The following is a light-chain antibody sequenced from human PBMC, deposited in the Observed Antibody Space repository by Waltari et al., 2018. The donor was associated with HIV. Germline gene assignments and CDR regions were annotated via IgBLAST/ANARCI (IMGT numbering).Light chain of an antibody. CDR3: FSTDSSGNPL. CDR1: VLPKKF. V-gene: IGLV3-10*01. J-gene: IGLJ2*01. CDR2: EDN. Sequence: SYELTQPPSVSVPPGQTARIPCSGDVLPKKFAYWYQQKSGQAPVLVIYEDNKRPSGIPERFSASSSGTMATLTISGAQVEDEADYYCFSTDSSGNPLFGGGTKLTVL.